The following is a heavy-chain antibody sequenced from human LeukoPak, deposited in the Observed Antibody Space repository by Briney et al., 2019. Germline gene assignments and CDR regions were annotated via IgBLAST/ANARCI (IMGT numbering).Heavy chain of an antibody. J-gene: IGHJ3*02. Sequence: GGSLRLSCAASGFTFSSYSMIWVRQAPGKGLEWVSSISSSSSYIYYADSVKGRFTISRDNAKNSLYLQMNSLRAEDTAVYYCARDRRYCSGGSCYSIGAFDIWGQGTMVTVSS. D-gene: IGHD2-15*01. CDR3: ARDRRYCSGGSCYSIGAFDI. CDR2: ISSSSSYI. V-gene: IGHV3-21*01. CDR1: GFTFSSYS.